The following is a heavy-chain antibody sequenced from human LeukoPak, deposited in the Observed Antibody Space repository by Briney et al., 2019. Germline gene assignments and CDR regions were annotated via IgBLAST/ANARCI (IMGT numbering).Heavy chain of an antibody. CDR2: ISYDGSKK. CDR3: AKVGEEGATTFDY. Sequence: PGGSLRLSCAASGFTFSSYGMHWDRQAPGKGLEWVAVISYDGSKKYYADSVKGRFTISRDNSKNTLYLQMNSLRAEDTAVYYCAKVGEEGATTFDYWGQGTLVTVSS. D-gene: IGHD1-26*01. J-gene: IGHJ4*02. V-gene: IGHV3-30*18. CDR1: GFTFSSYG.